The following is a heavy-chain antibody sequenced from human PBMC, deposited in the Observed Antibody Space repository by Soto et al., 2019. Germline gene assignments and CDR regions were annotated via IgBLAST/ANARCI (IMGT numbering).Heavy chain of an antibody. CDR2: INPNSGGT. J-gene: IGHJ6*02. D-gene: IGHD1-1*01. V-gene: IGHV1-2*04. CDR1: GYTFTGYY. CDR3: ARELDNWNDSRYYYYYYGMDV. Sequence: VSVKVSSKASGYTFTGYYMHWVRHAPGQGLEWMGWINPNSGGTNYAQKFQGWVTMTRDTSISTAYMELSRLRSDDTAVYYCARELDNWNDSRYYYYYYGMDVWGQGTTVTVSS.